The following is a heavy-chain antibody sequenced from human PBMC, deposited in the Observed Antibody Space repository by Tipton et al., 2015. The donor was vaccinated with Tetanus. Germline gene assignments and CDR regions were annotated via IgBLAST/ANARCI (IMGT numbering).Heavy chain of an antibody. V-gene: IGHV4-4*07. CDR3: ARDRGDTGTVNWFDP. CDR2: TYIRGTT. Sequence: TLSLTCTVSGGSIASQYWSWIRQPAGKGLEWIGRTYIRGTTTYNPSLKSRVTISVDTSENQMSLRLTSVIAADTAVYYCARDRGDTGTVNWFDPWGQGTLVTVSS. CDR1: GGSIASQY. D-gene: IGHD1-1*01. J-gene: IGHJ5*02.